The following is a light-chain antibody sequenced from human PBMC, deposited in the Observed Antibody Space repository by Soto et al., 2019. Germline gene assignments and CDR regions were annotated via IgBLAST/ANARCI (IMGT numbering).Light chain of an antibody. Sequence: QSALTQPASVSGSPGQSITISCSGTSSDIGSYNHVAWYQQFPGKSPKLMIYAVSDRPPGVSHRFSGSKSANTASLTISGLQADDEADYYCSSFTSTSTQVFGGGTKLTVL. CDR2: AVS. V-gene: IGLV2-14*03. CDR1: SSDIGSYNH. J-gene: IGLJ3*02. CDR3: SSFTSTSTQV.